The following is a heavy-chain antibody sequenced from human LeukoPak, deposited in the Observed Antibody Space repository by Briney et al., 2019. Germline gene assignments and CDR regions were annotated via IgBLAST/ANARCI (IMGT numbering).Heavy chain of an antibody. D-gene: IGHD1-26*01. CDR2: IYPGDSDT. J-gene: IGHJ6*04. CDR3: ARWGAITSPGSDYGMDV. Sequence: GESLKISCKGSGYSFTSYWIGWVRQMPGKGLEWMGIIYPGDSDTRYSLSFQGQVTISADKSISTAYLQWSSLKASDTAMYYCARWGAITSPGSDYGMDVWGKGTTVTVSS. V-gene: IGHV5-51*01. CDR1: GYSFTSYW.